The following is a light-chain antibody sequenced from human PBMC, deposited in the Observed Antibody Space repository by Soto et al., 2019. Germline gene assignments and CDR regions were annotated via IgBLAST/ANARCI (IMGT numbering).Light chain of an antibody. CDR1: SSDVGGYNY. CDR2: EVT. CDR3: ASYTSRGTRV. J-gene: IGLJ1*01. V-gene: IGLV2-14*01. Sequence: QSALTQPASVSGSPGQSITISCTGTSSDVGGYNYVSWYQQRPGKAPKFMIYEVTNRPSGVSNRFSGSKSGNTASLTISGLQAEDEDDYYCASYTSRGTRVFGTGTKVTVL.